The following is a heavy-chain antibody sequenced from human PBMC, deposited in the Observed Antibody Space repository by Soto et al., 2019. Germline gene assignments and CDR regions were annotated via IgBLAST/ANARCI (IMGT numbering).Heavy chain of an antibody. Sequence: ASVKVSCKASGGTFSSYAISWVRQAPGQGLEWMGGIIPIFGTANYAQKFQGRVTITADKSTSTAYMELSSLRSEDTAVYYCASAMTQAQYDSLGNYYYGMDVWGQGTTVTVSS. D-gene: IGHD2-2*01. CDR3: ASAMTQAQYDSLGNYYYGMDV. J-gene: IGHJ6*02. V-gene: IGHV1-69*06. CDR1: GGTFSSYA. CDR2: IIPIFGTA.